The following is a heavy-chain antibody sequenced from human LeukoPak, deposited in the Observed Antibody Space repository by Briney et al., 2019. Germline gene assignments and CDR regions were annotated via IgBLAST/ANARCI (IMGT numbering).Heavy chain of an antibody. J-gene: IGHJ6*04. D-gene: IGHD3-3*01. CDR3: AKEKYYDFWSGFPLDV. CDR2: IWYDGSNK. CDR1: GFTFSSYG. Sequence: GRSLRLSCAASGFTFSSYGMHWVRQAPGKGLEWVAVIWYDGSNKYYADSVKGRFTISRDNSKNTLYLQMNSLRAEDTAVYYCAKEKYYDFWSGFPLDVWGKGTTVIVSS. V-gene: IGHV3-33*06.